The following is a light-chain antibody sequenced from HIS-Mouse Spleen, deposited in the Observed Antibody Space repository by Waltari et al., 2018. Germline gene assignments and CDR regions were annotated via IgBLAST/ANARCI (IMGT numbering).Light chain of an antibody. V-gene: IGLV3-10*01. CDR1: ALPKKY. J-gene: IGLJ2*01. Sequence: SYELTQPPSVSVSPVQTARITFPGDALPKKYAYWYQQKSGQAPLLVIYEDSKRPSGIPDRLSGASSGTMATLTISGAQVADEADYYCYSTDSSGNHRVFGGGTKLTVL. CDR3: YSTDSSGNHRV. CDR2: EDS.